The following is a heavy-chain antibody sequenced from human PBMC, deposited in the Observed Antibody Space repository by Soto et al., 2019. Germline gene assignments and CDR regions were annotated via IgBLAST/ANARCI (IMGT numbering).Heavy chain of an antibody. V-gene: IGHV4-59*01. J-gene: IGHJ6*02. CDR3: ARVTTVTTGGNYYYGMDV. CDR1: GGSISRYY. CDR2: IYYSGST. D-gene: IGHD4-4*01. Sequence: SETRSLTCTVAGGSISRYYWSWIRQPPGKGLEWIGYIYYSGSTNYNPSLKSRVTISVDTSKNQFSLKLSSVTAADTAVYYCARVTTVTTGGNYYYGMDVWGQGTTVTVSS.